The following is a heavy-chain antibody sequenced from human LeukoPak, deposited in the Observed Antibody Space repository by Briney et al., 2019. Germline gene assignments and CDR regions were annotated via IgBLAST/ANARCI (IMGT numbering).Heavy chain of an antibody. J-gene: IGHJ4*02. CDR1: GYTFTSYD. V-gene: IGHV1-8*01. Sequence: ASVKVSCKASGYTFTSYDINWVRQATGQGLEWMGWMNPNSGNTGYAQKFQGRVTMTRNTSISTAYMELSSLRSEDTAVYYCARGDRPRIAARRPTQYYFDYWGQGTLVTVSS. CDR2: MNPNSGNT. D-gene: IGHD6-6*01. CDR3: ARGDRPRIAARRPTQYYFDY.